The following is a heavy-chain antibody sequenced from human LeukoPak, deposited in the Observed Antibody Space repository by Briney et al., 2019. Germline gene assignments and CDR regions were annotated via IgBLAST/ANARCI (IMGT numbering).Heavy chain of an antibody. Sequence: PGGSLILSCAASGFTFSSYGMHWVRQAPGKGLEWVAVIWYDGSNKYYADSVKGRFTISRDNSKNTLYLQMNSLRAEDTAVYYCARGEGSYSAHFDYWGQGTLVTVSS. V-gene: IGHV3-33*01. D-gene: IGHD1-26*01. CDR2: IWYDGSNK. J-gene: IGHJ4*02. CDR1: GFTFSSYG. CDR3: ARGEGSYSAHFDY.